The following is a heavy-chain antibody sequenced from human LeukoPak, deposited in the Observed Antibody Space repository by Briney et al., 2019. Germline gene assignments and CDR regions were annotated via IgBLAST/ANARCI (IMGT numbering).Heavy chain of an antibody. CDR1: GYAFTGYY. CDR3: ARDRNGGNLNWFDP. J-gene: IGHJ5*02. CDR2: ISPNSGGT. Sequence: GASVKVSCKASGYAFTGYYMHWVRQAPGQGLEWMGWISPNSGGTNYAQKFQGRGTMTRDTSISTAYMELSRLRSDDTAVYYCARDRNGGNLNWFDPWGQGTLVTVSS. D-gene: IGHD4-23*01. V-gene: IGHV1-2*02.